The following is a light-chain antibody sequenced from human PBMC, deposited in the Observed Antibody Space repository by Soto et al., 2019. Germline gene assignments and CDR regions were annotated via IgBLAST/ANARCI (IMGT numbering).Light chain of an antibody. J-gene: IGKJ5*01. V-gene: IGKV3-20*01. CDR3: QQYGSSRT. CDR2: GAS. Sequence: EIVLTQSPGTLSLSPGERATLSCRASQSVSSYYLAWYQQKPGQAPRLLIYGASSRTTGIPDRFRGSGSGTDFNLTISRLEPEDFSVYYCQQYGSSRTFGQGTRLEIK. CDR1: QSVSSYY.